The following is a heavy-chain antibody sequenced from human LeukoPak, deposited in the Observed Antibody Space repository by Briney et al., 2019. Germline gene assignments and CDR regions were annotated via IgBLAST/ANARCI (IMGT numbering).Heavy chain of an antibody. CDR1: GGSISSYY. D-gene: IGHD1-26*01. CDR2: IYTSGST. Sequence: SETLSLTCTVSGGSISSYYWSWIRQPAGKGLEWIRRIYTSGSTNYNPSLKSRVTISLDKSKNQFSLNLSSVTVADTAVYYCARDRGGTTTMAIDYWGQGTLVTVSS. J-gene: IGHJ4*02. CDR3: ARDRGGTTTMAIDY. V-gene: IGHV4-4*07.